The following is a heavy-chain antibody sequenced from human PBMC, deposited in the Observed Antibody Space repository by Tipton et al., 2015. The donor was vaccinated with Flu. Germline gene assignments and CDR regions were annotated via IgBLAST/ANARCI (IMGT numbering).Heavy chain of an antibody. CDR2: INPNSGGT. CDR1: GYTFTGYY. CDR3: ARDRRYYGMDV. Sequence: QLVQSGAEVKKPGASVKVSCKASGYTFTGYYMHWVRQAPGQGLEWMGRINPNSGGTNYAQKVQGRVTMTRDTSISTAYMELSRLRSDDTAVYYCARDRRYYGMDVWGQGTTVTVSS. V-gene: IGHV1-2*06. J-gene: IGHJ6*02.